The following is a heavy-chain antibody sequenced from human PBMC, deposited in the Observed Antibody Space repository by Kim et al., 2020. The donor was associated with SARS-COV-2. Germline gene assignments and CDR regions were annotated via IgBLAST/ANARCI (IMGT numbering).Heavy chain of an antibody. D-gene: IGHD4-17*01. V-gene: IGHV3-30*18. J-gene: IGHJ6*03. CDR2: ISYDGSNK. Sequence: GGSLRLSCAASGFTFSSYGMHWVRQAPGKGLEWVAVISYDGSNKYYADSVKGRFTISRDNSKNTLDLRTNSLRAEDTAVYYCAKDGEYRYGDYLYYYYYYMDVWGKGTTVTVSS. CDR1: GFTFSSYG. CDR3: AKDGEYRYGDYLYYYYYYMDV.